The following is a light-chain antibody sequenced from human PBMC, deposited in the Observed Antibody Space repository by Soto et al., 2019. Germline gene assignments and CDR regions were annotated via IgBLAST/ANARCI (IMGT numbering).Light chain of an antibody. CDR1: QRFGGK. J-gene: IGKJ4*01. CDR3: QQYNDWPPA. Sequence: RSPATLSLPPGERATLSSRAGQRFGGKLVWYQQKPGQAPRFLIYGASTRATGIPARFRGSGSGTEFTLTIDSLQSEDFAVYYCQQYNDWPPAFGGGTKVEIK. V-gene: IGKV3-15*01. CDR2: GAS.